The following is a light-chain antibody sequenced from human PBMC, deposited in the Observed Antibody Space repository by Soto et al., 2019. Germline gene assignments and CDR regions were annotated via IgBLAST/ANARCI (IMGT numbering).Light chain of an antibody. CDR2: DAS. V-gene: IGKV1-33*01. CDR3: QQYDEIPFT. J-gene: IGKJ3*01. Sequence: DIHMTQSPSSLSASVGDRVTITCQASQDISKYLNWYQHRPGKAPKVLIFDASNLETGVPSRFSGSGSERHFTLTITSLQPEDFATYYCQQYDEIPFTFGPGTTVDI. CDR1: QDISKY.